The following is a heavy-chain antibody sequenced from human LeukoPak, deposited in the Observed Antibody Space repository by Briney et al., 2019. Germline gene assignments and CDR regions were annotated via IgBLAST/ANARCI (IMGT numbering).Heavy chain of an antibody. D-gene: IGHD1-26*01. CDR2: ISGSGGST. Sequence: GGSLRLSCAASGFTFSSSAIHWVRQAPGKGLEWVSAISGSGGSTYYADSVKGRFTISRDNSKNTLFLQMNSLRAEDTAVYYCAKGTGGSYSVAFYFDYWGQGTLVTVSS. V-gene: IGHV3-23*01. CDR1: GFTFSSSA. J-gene: IGHJ4*02. CDR3: AKGTGGSYSVAFYFDY.